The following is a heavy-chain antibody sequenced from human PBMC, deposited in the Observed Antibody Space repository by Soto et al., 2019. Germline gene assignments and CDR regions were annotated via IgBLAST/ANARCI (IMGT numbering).Heavy chain of an antibody. D-gene: IGHD1-1*01. Sequence: SETLSLTCTVSGASISGYYWGWIRKSAGKGLEWIGRIYATGTTDYNPSLKSRVMMSVDTSKKQFSLKLRSVTAADTAVYYCVRDGTKTLRDWFDPWGQGISVTVSS. J-gene: IGHJ5*02. CDR3: VRDGTKTLRDWFDP. CDR2: IYATGTT. V-gene: IGHV4-4*07. CDR1: GASISGYY.